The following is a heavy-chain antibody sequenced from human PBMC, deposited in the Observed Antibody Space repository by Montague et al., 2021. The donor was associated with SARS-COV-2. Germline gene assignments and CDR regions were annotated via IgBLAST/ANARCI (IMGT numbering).Heavy chain of an antibody. Sequence: SETLSLTCTVSGGSVSGTSYYWAWIRQPPGKGLEWIVNIHHSGTTFYNLSLKSRVTISVDTSKNEVSLKLHSVTAADTAVYYCARQGGPAGKHWFAPWGQGT. CDR2: IHHSGTT. V-gene: IGHV4-39*01. J-gene: IGHJ5*02. CDR1: GGSVSGTSYY. D-gene: IGHD2-2*01. CDR3: ARQGGPAGKHWFAP.